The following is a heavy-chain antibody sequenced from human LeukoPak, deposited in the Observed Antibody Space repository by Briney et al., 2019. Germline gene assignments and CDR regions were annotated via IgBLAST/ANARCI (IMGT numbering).Heavy chain of an antibody. J-gene: IGHJ4*02. CDR3: AREYHFWSGNGGDFDY. Sequence: ASVKVSCKASGYTFTSYGISWVRQAPGQGLEWMGWISAYNGNTNYAQKLQGRVTMTTDTSTSTAYMELRSLRSDDTAVYYCAREYHFWSGNGGDFDYWGQGTLVTVSS. D-gene: IGHD3-3*01. CDR1: GYTFTSYG. CDR2: ISAYNGNT. V-gene: IGHV1-18*01.